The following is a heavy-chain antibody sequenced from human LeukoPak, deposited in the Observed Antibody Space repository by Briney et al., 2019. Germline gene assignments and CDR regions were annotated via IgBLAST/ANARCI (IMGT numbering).Heavy chain of an antibody. CDR2: ISGSGGST. CDR3: ARDRLGEDAFDI. J-gene: IGHJ3*02. Sequence: GGSLRLSCAASGFIFSSAWMTWVRQAPGKGLEWVSAISGSGGSTYYADSVQGRFTISRDNSKNTLYLQMNSLRAEDTAVYYCARDRLGEDAFDIWGQGTMVTVSS. D-gene: IGHD3-16*01. V-gene: IGHV3-23*01. CDR1: GFIFSSA.